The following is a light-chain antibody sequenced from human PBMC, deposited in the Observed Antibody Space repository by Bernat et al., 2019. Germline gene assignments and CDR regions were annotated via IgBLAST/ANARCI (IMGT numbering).Light chain of an antibody. J-gene: IGLJ1*01. CDR2: DVT. Sequence: QSALTQPASVSGSPGQSIAISCTGTSRDVGGYNYVSWYQQHPGKAPKLMIYDVTNRPSGVSDRFSGSKSGNTASLTISGLQAEDEADYYCSSYTSSSVLYVFGSGPKVTVL. CDR1: SRDVGGYNY. V-gene: IGLV2-14*03. CDR3: SSYTSSSVLYV.